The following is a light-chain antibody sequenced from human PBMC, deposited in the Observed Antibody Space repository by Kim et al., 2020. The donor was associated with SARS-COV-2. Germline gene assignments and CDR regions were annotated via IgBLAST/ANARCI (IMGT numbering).Light chain of an antibody. V-gene: IGLV6-57*04. J-gene: IGLJ2*01. CDR3: QSYDTTDVV. CDR2: EDD. Sequence: NFMLTQPHSVSASPGKTVTISCTRSSGSVASSYVQWYQQRPGSAPTIVIYEDDQRPSVVPNRFSGSIDSSSNSASLTISALKTEDEADYYCQSYDTTDVVFGGGTKVTVL. CDR1: SGSVASSY.